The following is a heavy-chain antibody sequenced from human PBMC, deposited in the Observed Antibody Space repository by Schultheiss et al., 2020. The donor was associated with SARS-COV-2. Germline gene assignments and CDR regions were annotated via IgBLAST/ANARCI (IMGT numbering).Heavy chain of an antibody. CDR2: INHSGST. CDR1: GGSFSGYY. J-gene: IGHJ3*02. D-gene: IGHD2-21*02. CDR3: ATHIVVVTATPGAFDI. V-gene: IGHV4-34*01. Sequence: SETLSLTCAVYGGSFSGYYWSWIRQPPGKGLEWIGEINHSGSTNYNPSLKSRVTISVDTSKNQFSLKLSSVTAADTAVYYCATHIVVVTATPGAFDIWGQGTMVTVSS.